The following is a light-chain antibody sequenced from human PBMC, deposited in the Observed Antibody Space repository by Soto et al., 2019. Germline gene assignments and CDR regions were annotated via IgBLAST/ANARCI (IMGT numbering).Light chain of an antibody. CDR3: CSYAGSSTLLGV. V-gene: IGLV2-23*02. CDR1: RREGWSYNL. J-gene: IGLJ1*01. CDR2: EVS. Sequence: QSVLNQPASLFWSPWESLPNPCPGTRREGWSYNLGSWYQQHPGKAPKLMIYEVSKRPSGVSNRFSGSKSGNTASLTISGLQAEDEADYYCCSYAGSSTLLGVFGTGTKVTVL.